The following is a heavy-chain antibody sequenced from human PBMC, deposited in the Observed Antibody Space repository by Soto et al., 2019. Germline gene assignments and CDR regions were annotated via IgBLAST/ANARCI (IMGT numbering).Heavy chain of an antibody. V-gene: IGHV5-51*03. Sequence: EVQLVQSGAEVTKPGESLRISCKGSGYTFSSYWIALVRQMPGKGLEWVGIIDPGDSDTRITPSFQGQVSISADKSINTAYLQWSSLWASGTAMYYCARVRGCSDGTCYPFDYWGQGTLVTVSS. CDR2: IDPGDSDT. CDR3: ARVRGCSDGTCYPFDY. J-gene: IGHJ4*02. CDR1: GYTFSSYW. D-gene: IGHD2-15*01.